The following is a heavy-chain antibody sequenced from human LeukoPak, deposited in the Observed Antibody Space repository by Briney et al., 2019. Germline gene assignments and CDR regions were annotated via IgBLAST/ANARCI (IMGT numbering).Heavy chain of an antibody. Sequence: KPSETLSLTCTVSGGSISSHYWSRIRQPPGKGLQWIGYTNHVGNSDFNPSLKSRVTISVDTSKNQFSLKLSSVTAADTAVYYCARHYDGRESGSFYEDHWGQGTLVIVSS. CDR2: TNHVGNS. CDR3: ARHYDGRESGSFYEDH. D-gene: IGHD1-26*01. J-gene: IGHJ4*02. V-gene: IGHV4-59*08. CDR1: GGSISSHY.